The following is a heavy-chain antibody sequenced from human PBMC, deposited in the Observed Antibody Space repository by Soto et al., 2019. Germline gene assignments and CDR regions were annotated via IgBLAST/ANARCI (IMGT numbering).Heavy chain of an antibody. CDR3: ARDEARYDILTGYYTLNWFDP. V-gene: IGHV1-69*12. D-gene: IGHD3-9*01. J-gene: IGHJ5*02. CDR1: GGTFSSYA. Sequence: QVQLVQSGAEVKKPGSSVKVSCKASGGTFSSYAISWVRQAPGQGLEWMGGIIPIFGTANYAQKFQGRVTITADESTSTAYMELSSLRSEDTAVYYCARDEARYDILTGYYTLNWFDPWGQGTLVTVSS. CDR2: IIPIFGTA.